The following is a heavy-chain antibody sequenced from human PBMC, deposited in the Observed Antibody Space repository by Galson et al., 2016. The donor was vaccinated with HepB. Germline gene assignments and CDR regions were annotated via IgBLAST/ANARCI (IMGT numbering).Heavy chain of an antibody. J-gene: IGHJ5*02. D-gene: IGHD1-26*01. CDR1: GYSFTNYA. Sequence: SVKVSCKASGYSFTNYAIHWVRQAPGQRLEWMGWINPGNGNTKYSQTFQGRVTITRDTSATTDYMELSSLGPEDTAVYYCARDPGGSFTRFDPWGQGTLVTVSS. V-gene: IGHV1-3*01. CDR3: ARDPGGSFTRFDP. CDR2: INPGNGNT.